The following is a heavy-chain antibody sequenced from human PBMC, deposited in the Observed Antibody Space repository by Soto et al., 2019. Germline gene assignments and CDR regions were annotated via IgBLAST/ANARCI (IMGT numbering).Heavy chain of an antibody. CDR2: IYPGDSDT. D-gene: IGHD3-10*01. CDR1: GYSVSRYW. V-gene: IGHV5-51*01. J-gene: IGHJ6*02. Sequence: GDSLKISCKGSGYSVSRYWIGWVRQMPGKGLEWMGIIYPGDSDTRYSPSFQGQVTISADKSISTAYLQWSSLKASDTAMYYCARSGGSGSYYKGYYYYGMDVWGQGTTVTV. CDR3: ARSGGSGSYYKGYYYYGMDV.